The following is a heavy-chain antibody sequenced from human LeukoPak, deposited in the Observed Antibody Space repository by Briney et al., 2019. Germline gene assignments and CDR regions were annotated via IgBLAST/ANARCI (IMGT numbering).Heavy chain of an antibody. J-gene: IGHJ3*02. V-gene: IGHV3-30-3*01. D-gene: IGHD1-26*01. CDR1: GFTFSSYA. Sequence: PGGSLRLSCAASGFTFSSYAMHWDRQAPGKGLEWVAVISYDGSNKYYADSVKGRFTISRDNSKNTLYLQMNSLRAEDTAVYYCARDSAIADAFDIWGQGTMVTVSS. CDR2: ISYDGSNK. CDR3: ARDSAIADAFDI.